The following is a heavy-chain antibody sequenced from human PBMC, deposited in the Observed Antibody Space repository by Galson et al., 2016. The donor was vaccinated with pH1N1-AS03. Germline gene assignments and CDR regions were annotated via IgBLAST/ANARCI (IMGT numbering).Heavy chain of an antibody. D-gene: IGHD2-8*01. V-gene: IGHV3-9*01. CDR1: GFSFDDYA. CDR2: ISWNSDKI. Sequence: SLRLSCAASGFSFDDYAMHWVRQAPGEGLEWVSSISWNSDKITYADSVKGRFTISRDNAKNSLYLEMNSLRAEDTALYYCAKDIGVLMVYTEGPFDYWGPGTLVTVSS. J-gene: IGHJ4*02. CDR3: AKDIGVLMVYTEGPFDY.